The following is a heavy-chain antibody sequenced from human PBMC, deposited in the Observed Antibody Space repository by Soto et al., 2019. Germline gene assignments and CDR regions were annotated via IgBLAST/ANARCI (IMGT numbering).Heavy chain of an antibody. CDR2: IYDGGGT. CDR3: ARAPTYSYGSGSPYYFYAMDV. Sequence: QVQLQQSGPGLVRPSETLSLTCTVSGDSISRYYWSWIRQSPGKGLEWIGYIYDGGGTRYNPSLRSRVTISADTSENQFSLKLSSVTAADTAVYYCARAPTYSYGSGSPYYFYAMDVWGQGTTVTVSS. CDR1: GDSISRYY. V-gene: IGHV4-59*01. D-gene: IGHD3-10*01. J-gene: IGHJ6*02.